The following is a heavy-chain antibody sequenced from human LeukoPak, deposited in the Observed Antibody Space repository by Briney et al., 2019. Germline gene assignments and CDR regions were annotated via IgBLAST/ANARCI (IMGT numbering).Heavy chain of an antibody. J-gene: IGHJ4*02. Sequence: GGSLRLSCAASGFTFSSYWMTWVRQAPGKGLEYVVNIKEDGSEKYYVDSVKGRFTISGDNTKNSLYLQMSSLRGDDTAVYYCVRDCGFHTFDYWGQGTLVTVSS. CDR2: IKEDGSEK. CDR3: VRDCGFHTFDY. D-gene: IGHD2-21*01. V-gene: IGHV3-7*05. CDR1: GFTFSSYW.